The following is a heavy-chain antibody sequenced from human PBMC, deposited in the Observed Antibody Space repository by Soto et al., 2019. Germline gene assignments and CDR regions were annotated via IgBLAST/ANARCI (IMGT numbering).Heavy chain of an antibody. Sequence: QVQLVESGGGVVQPGRSLRLSCAASGFTFSSYAMHWVRQAPGKGLEWVAVISYDGSNKYYADSVKGRFTISRDNSRNTLYLQMNSLRAEDTAVYYCARDFLVVVAANYYYGMDVWGQGTTVTVSS. CDR1: GFTFSSYA. CDR3: ARDFLVVVAANYYYGMDV. J-gene: IGHJ6*02. V-gene: IGHV3-30-3*01. D-gene: IGHD2-15*01. CDR2: ISYDGSNK.